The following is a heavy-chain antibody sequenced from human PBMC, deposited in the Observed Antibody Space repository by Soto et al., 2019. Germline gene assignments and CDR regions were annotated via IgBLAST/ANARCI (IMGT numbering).Heavy chain of an antibody. J-gene: IGHJ4*02. Sequence: ASVTVSCKASGYTFTGYYMHWVRQAPGQGLEWMGWINPSSGGTNYAQKVQGRVTMTRDTSISTAYMELSRLRSDDTAVYYCARAYLGYCSSTSCYTFDYWGQGTLVTVSS. D-gene: IGHD2-2*02. V-gene: IGHV1-2*02. CDR2: INPSSGGT. CDR3: ARAYLGYCSSTSCYTFDY. CDR1: GYTFTGYY.